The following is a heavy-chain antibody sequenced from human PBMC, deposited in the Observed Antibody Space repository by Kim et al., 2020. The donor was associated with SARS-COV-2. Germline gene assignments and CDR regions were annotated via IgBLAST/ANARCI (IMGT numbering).Heavy chain of an antibody. Sequence: KNYAKKFQGRVTMTRDTSISTAYMELSRLRSDDTAVYYCASGSVESTLGDWGQGTLVTVSS. D-gene: IGHD1-26*01. J-gene: IGHJ4*02. V-gene: IGHV1-2*02. CDR2: K. CDR3: ASGSVESTLGD.